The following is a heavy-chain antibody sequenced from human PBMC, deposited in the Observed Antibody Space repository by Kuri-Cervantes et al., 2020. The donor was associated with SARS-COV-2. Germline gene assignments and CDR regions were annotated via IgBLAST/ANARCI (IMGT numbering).Heavy chain of an antibody. CDR2: ISAGGSST. D-gene: IGHD3-9*01. Sequence: GESLKISCAASGFTFRNYAMAWVRQAPGKGLEWVSSISAGGSSTYHADSLKGRFTISRDNSNSTLYLEMNSLRAEDTAIYYCAKDCTYYDILTGYDYWGQGTLVTVSS. V-gene: IGHV3-23*01. CDR1: GFTFRNYA. CDR3: AKDCTYYDILTGYDY. J-gene: IGHJ4*02.